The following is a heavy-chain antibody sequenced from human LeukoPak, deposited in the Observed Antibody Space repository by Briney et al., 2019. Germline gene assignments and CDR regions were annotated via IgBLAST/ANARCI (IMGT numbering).Heavy chain of an antibody. CDR3: VREYSSSSGRAFDM. CDR1: GFIFSSYW. V-gene: IGHV3-74*01. J-gene: IGHJ3*02. CDR2: ISTDGSRT. D-gene: IGHD6-6*01. Sequence: GRSLRLSCAASGFIFSSYWMHWVRQAAGKGLVWVSRISTDGSRTNSADSVKGRLSISRDNAKNTLYLQMNGPRAEDTALHYCVREYSSSSGRAFDMWGQGTMATVSP.